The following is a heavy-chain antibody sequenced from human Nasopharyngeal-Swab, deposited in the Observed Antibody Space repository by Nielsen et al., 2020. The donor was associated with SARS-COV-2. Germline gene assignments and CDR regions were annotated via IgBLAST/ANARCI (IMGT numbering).Heavy chain of an antibody. V-gene: IGHV3-20*04. CDR2: INWNGGST. CDR1: GFTFDDYG. D-gene: IGHD6-13*01. CDR3: AKVDSSSLYEGDYFDY. J-gene: IGHJ4*02. Sequence: GESLKISCAASGFTFDDYGMSWVRQAPGKGLEWVSGINWNGGSTGYADSVKGRFTISRDNAKNSLYLQMNSLRAEDTALYYCAKVDSSSLYEGDYFDYWGQGTLVTVSS.